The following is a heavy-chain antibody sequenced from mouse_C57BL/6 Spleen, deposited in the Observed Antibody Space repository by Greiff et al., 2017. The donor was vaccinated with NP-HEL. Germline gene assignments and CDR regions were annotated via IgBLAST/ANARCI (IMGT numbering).Heavy chain of an antibody. J-gene: IGHJ4*01. CDR3: ARGTPYAMDY. CDR2: INYDGSST. V-gene: IGHV5-16*01. CDR1: GFTFSDYY. Sequence: EVKLMESEGGLVQPGRSMKLSCTASGFTFSDYYMAWVRQVPEKGLEWVANINYDGSSTYYLDSLKSRFIISRDNAKNILYLQMSSLKSEDTATYYCARGTPYAMDYWGQGTSVTVSS.